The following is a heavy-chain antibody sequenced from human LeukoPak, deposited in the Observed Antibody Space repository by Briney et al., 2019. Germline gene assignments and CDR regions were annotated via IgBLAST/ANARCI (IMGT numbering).Heavy chain of an antibody. Sequence: PGGSLRLSCAASGFTFDDYGMSWVRQAPGKGLEWVSGINWNGGSTGYADSVKGRFTISRDSAKKSLYLQMNSLRTEDTALYYCARASYYYDTSGLGALDIWGQGTLVTVSS. CDR3: ARASYYYDTSGLGALDI. V-gene: IGHV3-20*04. CDR1: GFTFDDYG. J-gene: IGHJ3*02. CDR2: INWNGGST. D-gene: IGHD3-22*01.